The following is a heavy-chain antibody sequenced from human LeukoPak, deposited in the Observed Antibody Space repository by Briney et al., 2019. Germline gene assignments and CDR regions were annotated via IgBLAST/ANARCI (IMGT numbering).Heavy chain of an antibody. CDR3: ASFSSTSSSDY. CDR1: GGSFSGYY. D-gene: IGHD2-2*01. J-gene: IGHJ4*02. V-gene: IGHV4-34*01. Sequence: PSETLSLTCAVYGGSFSGYYWSWIRQPPGKGLEWIGEINHSGSTNYNPSLKSRVTISVDTSKNQFSLKLSSVTAADTAVYYCASFSSTSSSDYWGQGTLVTVSS. CDR2: INHSGST.